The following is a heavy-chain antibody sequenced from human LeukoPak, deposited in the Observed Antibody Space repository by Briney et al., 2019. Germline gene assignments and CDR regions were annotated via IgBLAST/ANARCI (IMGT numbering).Heavy chain of an antibody. CDR1: GFTFSSYA. J-gene: IGHJ2*01. CDR2: ISGTGGST. D-gene: IGHD6-6*01. CDR3: AKGASSSRRYFDL. Sequence: QPGGSLGLSCAASGFTFSSYAMSWVRQAPGKGLEWVSGISGTGGSTYYADSVKGRFTISRDNSKNTVSVQMDSLRAEDTAVYYCAKGASSSRRYFDLWGRGTLVTVSS. V-gene: IGHV3-23*01.